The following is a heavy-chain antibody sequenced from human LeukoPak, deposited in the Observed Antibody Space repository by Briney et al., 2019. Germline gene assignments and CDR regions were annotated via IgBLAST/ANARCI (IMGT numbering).Heavy chain of an antibody. J-gene: IGHJ4*02. D-gene: IGHD6-25*01. CDR1: GFTFSSYS. CDR3: AKANSGSASRGFFDY. CDR2: ISSSSSYI. V-gene: IGHV3-21*01. Sequence: AGGSLRLSCAASGFTFSSYSMNWVRQAPGKGLEWVSSISSSSSYIYYADSVKGRFTISRDNAKNSLYLQMNSLRAEDTAVYYCAKANSGSASRGFFDYWGQGTLVTVSS.